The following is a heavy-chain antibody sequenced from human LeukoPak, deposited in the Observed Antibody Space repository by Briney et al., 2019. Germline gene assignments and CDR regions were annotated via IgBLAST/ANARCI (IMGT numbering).Heavy chain of an antibody. Sequence: GGSLRLSCAASGFTFDDYAMHWVRQAPGKGLEWVSGISWNSGSIGYADSVKGRFTISRDNAKNSLYLQMNSLRAEDTALYYCAKDTRAGYSSSWLSFDYWGQGTLVTVSS. CDR2: ISWNSGSI. CDR3: AKDTRAGYSSSWLSFDY. J-gene: IGHJ4*02. V-gene: IGHV3-9*01. D-gene: IGHD6-13*01. CDR1: GFTFDDYA.